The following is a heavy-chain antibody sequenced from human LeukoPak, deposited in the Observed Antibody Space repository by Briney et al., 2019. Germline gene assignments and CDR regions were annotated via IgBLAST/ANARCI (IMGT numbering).Heavy chain of an antibody. J-gene: IGHJ4*02. CDR3: AKVIRGVRSGLDY. V-gene: IGHV3-7*03. CDR1: GFTFTSYW. Sequence: GGSLRLSCAASGFTFTSYWMSWVRQAPGRGLEWVANIKQDGSEKYYVDSVKGRFTISRDNSKNTLYLQMNSLRAEDTAVYYCAKVIRGVRSGLDYWGQGTLVTVSS. D-gene: IGHD3-10*01. CDR2: IKQDGSEK.